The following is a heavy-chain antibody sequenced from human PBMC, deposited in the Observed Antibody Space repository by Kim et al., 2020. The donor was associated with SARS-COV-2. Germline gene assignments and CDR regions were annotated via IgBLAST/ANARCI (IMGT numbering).Heavy chain of an antibody. CDR3: ARVIAVGQYFDY. J-gene: IGHJ4*02. CDR2: IYYSGST. V-gene: IGHV4-61*01. D-gene: IGHD6-19*01. CDR1: GGSVSSGSYY. Sequence: SETLSLTCTVSGGSVSSGSYYWSWIRQPPGKGLEWIGYIYYSGSTNYNPSLKSRVTISVDTSKNQFSLKLSSVTAADTAVYYCARVIAVGQYFDYWGQGT.